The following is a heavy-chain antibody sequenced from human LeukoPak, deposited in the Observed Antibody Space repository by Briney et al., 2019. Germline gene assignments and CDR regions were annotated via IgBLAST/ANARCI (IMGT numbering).Heavy chain of an antibody. CDR2: INWNGGST. CDR3: ARGRSSWYHYYYMDV. CDR1: GFIFSHYG. J-gene: IGHJ6*03. V-gene: IGHV3-20*04. Sequence: GGSLRLSCAASGFIFSHYGMNWVRQAPGKGLEWVSGINWNGGSTGYADSVKGRFTISRDNAKNSLYLQMNSLRAEDTAVYYCARGRSSWYHYYYMDVWGKGTTVTVSS. D-gene: IGHD6-13*01.